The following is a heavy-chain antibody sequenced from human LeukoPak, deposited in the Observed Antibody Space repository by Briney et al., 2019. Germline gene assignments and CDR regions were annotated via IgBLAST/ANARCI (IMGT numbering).Heavy chain of an antibody. D-gene: IGHD2-2*01. J-gene: IGHJ6*02. CDR2: INHSGST. CDR3: ARLSLGYCSSTSCLGGYYYYYGMDV. V-gene: IGHV4-34*01. Sequence: KPSETLSLTCAVYGGSFSGYYWSWIRQPPGKGLEWIGEINHSGSTNYNPSLKSRVTISVDTSKNQFSPKLSSVTAADTAVYYCARLSLGYCSSTSCLGGYYYYYGMDVWGQGTTVTVSS. CDR1: GGSFSGYY.